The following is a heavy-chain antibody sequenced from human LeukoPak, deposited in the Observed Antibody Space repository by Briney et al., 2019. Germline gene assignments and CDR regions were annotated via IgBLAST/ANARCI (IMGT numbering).Heavy chain of an antibody. CDR1: GFTFSSYA. V-gene: IGHV3-30*04. J-gene: IGHJ4*02. CDR2: ISYDGSNK. Sequence: GGSLRLSCAASGFTFSSYAMHWVRQAPGKGLEWVAVISYDGSNKYYADSVKGRFTISRDNSKNTLYLQMNSLRAEDTAVYYCARGPFVYWGQGTLVTVSS. CDR3: ARGPFVY.